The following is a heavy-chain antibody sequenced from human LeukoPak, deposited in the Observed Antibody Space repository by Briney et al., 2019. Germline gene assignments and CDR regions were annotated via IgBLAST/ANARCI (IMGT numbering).Heavy chain of an antibody. CDR2: IGASGGNT. Sequence: TGGSLRLSCAASGFTFSSYAMNWVRQAPGKGLEWVSVIGASGGNTFYADSVKGRFTISRDNSKNTLYLQMNSLRAEDTAVYYCAKCAYGAIYGMDVWGQGTTVTVSS. J-gene: IGHJ6*02. CDR3: AKCAYGAIYGMDV. CDR1: GFTFSSYA. D-gene: IGHD4/OR15-4a*01. V-gene: IGHV3-23*01.